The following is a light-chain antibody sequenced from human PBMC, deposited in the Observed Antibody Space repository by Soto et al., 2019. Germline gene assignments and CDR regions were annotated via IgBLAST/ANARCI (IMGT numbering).Light chain of an antibody. V-gene: IGKV1-12*02. J-gene: IGKJ2*01. CDR2: TAS. CDR1: QDISTW. CDR3: QQANSFPST. Sequence: DIQMTQSPSFVSASVGDRVTITCRASQDISTWLAWYQQKPGRAPNLLIYTASSLQSGVPSRFSGSGSGTDFTLTISSLQPEEFATYYCQQANSFPSTFGQGTKLEIK.